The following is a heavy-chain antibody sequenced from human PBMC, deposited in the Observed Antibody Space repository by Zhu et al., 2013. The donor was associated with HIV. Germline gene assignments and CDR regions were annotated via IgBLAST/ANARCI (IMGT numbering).Heavy chain of an antibody. J-gene: IGHJ4*02. CDR3: ARDLGRGGAPGY. D-gene: IGHD3-16*01. V-gene: IGHV1-18*04. Sequence: QVQLVQSGAEVKKPGASVKISCKISGYIFSDFYMHWVRQAPGQGLEWMGWISAYNGNTNYAQKLQGRVTMTTDTSTSTAYMELRSLRSDDTAVYYCARDLGRGGAPGYWGQGTLVTVSS. CDR1: GYIFSDFY. CDR2: ISAYNGNT.